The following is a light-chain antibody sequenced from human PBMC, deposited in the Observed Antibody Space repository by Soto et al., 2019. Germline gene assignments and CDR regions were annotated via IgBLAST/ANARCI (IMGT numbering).Light chain of an antibody. CDR3: LHLNSYPRFT. V-gene: IGKV1-9*01. J-gene: IGKJ3*01. CDR1: QGISSY. Sequence: DIQLTQSPSFLSASVGDRVTITCRASQGISSYLAWYQQKPGKAPKLLIYAASTLQSGVPSRFSGSGSGTDSTLTISSLQPEDFATYYCLHLNSYPRFTFGPGTEVDIK. CDR2: AAS.